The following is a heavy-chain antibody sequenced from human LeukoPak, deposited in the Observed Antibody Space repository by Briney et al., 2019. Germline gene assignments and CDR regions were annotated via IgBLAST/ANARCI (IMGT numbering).Heavy chain of an antibody. Sequence: ASVKVSCKASGGTFSSYAISWVRQAPGQGLEWMGRIIPIFGTANYAQKFQGRVTITTDESTSTAYMELSSLRSEDTAVYYCARTEDYYDCSGYFYWGQGTLVTVSS. J-gene: IGHJ4*02. V-gene: IGHV1-69*05. CDR3: ARTEDYYDCSGYFY. D-gene: IGHD3-22*01. CDR1: GGTFSSYA. CDR2: IIPIFGTA.